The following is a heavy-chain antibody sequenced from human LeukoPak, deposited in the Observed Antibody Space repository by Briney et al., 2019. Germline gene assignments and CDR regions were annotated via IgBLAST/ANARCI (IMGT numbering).Heavy chain of an antibody. CDR1: GYTFTSYG. CDR2: ISAYNGNT. Sequence: ASVKVSCKASGYTFTSYGISWVRQAPGQGLEWMGWISAYNGNTNYAQKLQGRVTMTTDTSTSTAYMELRSLRSDDTAVYYCARDPTRAYCGGDCYSSFYYYYGMDVWGQGTTVTVSS. J-gene: IGHJ6*02. D-gene: IGHD2-21*02. V-gene: IGHV1-18*01. CDR3: ARDPTRAYCGGDCYSSFYYYYGMDV.